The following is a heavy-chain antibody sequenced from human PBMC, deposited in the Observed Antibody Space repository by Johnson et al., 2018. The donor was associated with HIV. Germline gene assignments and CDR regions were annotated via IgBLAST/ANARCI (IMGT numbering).Heavy chain of an antibody. CDR2: IKEDGSEQ. D-gene: IGHD3-10*01. V-gene: IGHV3-7*03. CDR3: AVLWFGDLWAFDI. J-gene: IGHJ3*02. CDR1: GFTFSTYW. Sequence: EVQLVESGGGLVQPGGSLRLSCAASGFTFSTYWMSWVRQAPGKGLEWVANIKEDGSEQYYVDSVKGRFTISRDNSKNSLYLQMNSLRAEDTALYYCAVLWFGDLWAFDIWGQGTKVTISS.